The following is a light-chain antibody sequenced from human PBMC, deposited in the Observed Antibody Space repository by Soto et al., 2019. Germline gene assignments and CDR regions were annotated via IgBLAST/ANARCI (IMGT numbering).Light chain of an antibody. J-gene: IGKJ5*01. CDR1: QSISSY. Sequence: DIQMTQSPSSLSASVGDRFTITCLASQSISSYLNWYEQKPGKAPKLLIYAASSLQSGVPSRFSGSGSGTDFTLTISSLQPEDFETYYCQQSYSNPPTFGQGTRLEIK. CDR3: QQSYSNPPT. V-gene: IGKV1-39*01. CDR2: AAS.